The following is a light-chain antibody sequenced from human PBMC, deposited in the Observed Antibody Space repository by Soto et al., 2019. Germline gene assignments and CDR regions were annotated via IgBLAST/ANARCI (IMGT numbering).Light chain of an antibody. Sequence: EIVLTQSPATLSLSPGERATLSCRASRSVTTFLAWYQQKPGQAPRLLIYDASKRATGVPTRFSGSGSGTDFTRTISSLEPEDFAVYHCQQRTNWPLTFGGGTKVERK. CDR2: DAS. CDR3: QQRTNWPLT. J-gene: IGKJ4*01. CDR1: RSVTTF. V-gene: IGKV3-11*01.